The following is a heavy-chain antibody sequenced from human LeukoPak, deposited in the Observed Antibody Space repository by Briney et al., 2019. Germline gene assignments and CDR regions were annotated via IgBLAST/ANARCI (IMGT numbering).Heavy chain of an antibody. J-gene: IGHJ5*02. D-gene: IGHD1-26*01. CDR1: GGSISSFY. CDR3: VTRRYSYGWYDH. Sequence: PSETLSLTCTVSGGSISSFYWSWIRQPPGKGLEWIGYMYYGGSPNYNPSLKSRVITSLDTSKNQFSLKLNSVTTADTAVYYCVTRRYSYGWYDHWGQGILVTVSS. V-gene: IGHV4-59*13. CDR2: MYYGGSP.